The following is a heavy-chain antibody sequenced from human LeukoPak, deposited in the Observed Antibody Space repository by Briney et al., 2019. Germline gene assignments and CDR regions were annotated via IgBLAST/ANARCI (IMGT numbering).Heavy chain of an antibody. V-gene: IGHV4-34*01. CDR2: INHSGST. J-gene: IGHJ4*02. Sequence: SETLSLTCAVYGGSFSGYYWSWIRQPPGKGLEWIGEINHSGSTNYNPSLKSRVTISVDTSKNQFSLKLSSVTAADTAVYYCARVQRSNDYFDHWGQGTLVTVSS. CDR1: GGSFSGYY. CDR3: ARVQRSNDYFDH. D-gene: IGHD3-16*01.